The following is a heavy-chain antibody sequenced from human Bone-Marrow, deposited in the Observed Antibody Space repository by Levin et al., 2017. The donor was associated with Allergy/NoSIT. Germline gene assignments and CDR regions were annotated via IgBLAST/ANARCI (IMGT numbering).Heavy chain of an antibody. CDR1: GFAFSGST. D-gene: IGHD5-24*01. J-gene: IGHJ4*02. Sequence: GESLKISCAASGFAFSGSTMHWVRQASGKGLEWVGRIRSKANNYATEYAASVQGTFTISRDDSKNTAYLQMNNLKTEDTAVYYCARRAGDGYNFAGDLDCWGQGTLVTVSS. CDR3: ARRAGDGYNFAGDLDC. CDR2: IRSKANNYAT. V-gene: IGHV3-73*01.